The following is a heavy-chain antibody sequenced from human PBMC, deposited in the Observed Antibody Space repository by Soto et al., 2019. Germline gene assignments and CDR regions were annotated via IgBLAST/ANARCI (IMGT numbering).Heavy chain of an antibody. V-gene: IGHV3-21*01. CDR2: IGGSGGFI. D-gene: IGHD2-2*01. Sequence: EVQLVESGGGLVKPGGSLRLSCAVSGFTFSSYSMNWVRQAPGKGLEWVSSIGGSGGFIYYADSVKGRFTISRDNTKNSLYLQMNSLRAEDTALYYCARDDGLSSTNVKAFDIWGQGTKVTGSS. CDR3: ARDDGLSSTNVKAFDI. CDR1: GFTFSSYS. J-gene: IGHJ3*02.